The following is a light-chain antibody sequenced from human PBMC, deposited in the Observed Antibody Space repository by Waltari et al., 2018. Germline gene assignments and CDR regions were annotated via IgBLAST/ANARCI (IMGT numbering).Light chain of an antibody. CDR3: SSYGGSNNYVV. CDR1: SSDVGGYKY. V-gene: IGLV2-8*01. J-gene: IGLJ2*01. Sequence: QPALTQPPSASGSPGQSVTISCTGTSSDVGGYKYVSWYQQHPGKAPKLMIYEVSKRPSGVPDRFSGSKSGNTASLTVSGLQADDEADYYCSSYGGSNNYVVFGGGTKLTVL. CDR2: EVS.